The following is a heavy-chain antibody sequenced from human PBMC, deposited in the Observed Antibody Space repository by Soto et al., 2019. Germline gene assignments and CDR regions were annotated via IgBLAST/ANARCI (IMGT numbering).Heavy chain of an antibody. CDR2: IYYSGST. CDR1: GGSISSYY. J-gene: IGHJ6*02. CDR3: ARGTAARRYYYYGMDV. Sequence: QVQLQESGPGLVKPSETLSLTCTVSGGSISSYYWSWIRQPPGKGLEWIGYIYYSGSTNYNPSLKSPVTISVDTSKNQFSLKLSSVTAADTAVYYCARGTAARRYYYYGMDVWGQGTTVTVSS. V-gene: IGHV4-59*01. D-gene: IGHD6-6*01.